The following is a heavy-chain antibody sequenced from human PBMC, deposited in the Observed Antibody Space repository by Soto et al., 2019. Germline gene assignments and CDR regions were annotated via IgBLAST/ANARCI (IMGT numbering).Heavy chain of an antibody. D-gene: IGHD2-15*01. CDR3: AKGGCSGVSCGWFAP. CDR2: ISGSGGDT. CDR1: GFTFSDYA. Sequence: EVQLLESGGGLVQPGGSLRLSCAASGFTFSDYAMNWVRQAPGKGLEWVSGISGSGGDTYYADSVNGRFTISRDNSKNTLYLQMSSLRAEDTAVYLCAKGGCSGVSCGWFAPWGQGTLVTVSS. V-gene: IGHV3-23*01. J-gene: IGHJ5*02.